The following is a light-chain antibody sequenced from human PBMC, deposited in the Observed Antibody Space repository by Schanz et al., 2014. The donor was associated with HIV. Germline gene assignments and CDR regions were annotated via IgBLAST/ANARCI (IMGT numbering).Light chain of an antibody. CDR2: KTS. Sequence: DIQMTQSPSTLSASVGDRVTITCRASQSIGSWLAWYQQRPGEAPKLLIYKTSGLESGVPSRFSGSGSGTEFTLTISSLQPEDFATYYCQQSYSTPWTFGQGTKVEIK. CDR1: QSIGSW. CDR3: QQSYSTPWT. V-gene: IGKV1-5*03. J-gene: IGKJ1*01.